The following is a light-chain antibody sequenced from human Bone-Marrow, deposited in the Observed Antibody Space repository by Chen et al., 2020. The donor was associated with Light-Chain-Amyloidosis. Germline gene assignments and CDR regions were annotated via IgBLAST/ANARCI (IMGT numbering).Light chain of an antibody. CDR3: SSYTSTNTLV. CDR1: SSDLGGDNY. Sequence: QSALPQPASASGSPGQSITISCTGTSSDLGGDNYVSWYQQHPDKAPKLMIYEDTNRPPWVPDRFSGSKSDNTASLTISGLQTEDEADYFCSSYTSTNTLVFGSGTRVTVL. J-gene: IGLJ1*01. V-gene: IGLV2-14*01. CDR2: EDT.